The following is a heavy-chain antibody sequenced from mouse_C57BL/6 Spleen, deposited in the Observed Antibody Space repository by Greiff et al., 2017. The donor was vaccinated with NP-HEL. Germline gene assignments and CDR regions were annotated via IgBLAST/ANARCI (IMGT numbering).Heavy chain of an antibody. J-gene: IGHJ4*01. V-gene: IGHV1-54*01. CDR2: INPGSGGT. CDR3: ARESNYGAMDY. D-gene: IGHD2-5*01. CDR1: GYAFTNYL. Sequence: QVQLQQSGAELVRPGTSVKVSCKASGYAFTNYLIEWVKQRPGQGLEWIGVINPGSGGTNYNEKFKGKATLTADKSSSTAYMQLSSLTSEDSAVYFCARESNYGAMDYWGQGTSVTVSS.